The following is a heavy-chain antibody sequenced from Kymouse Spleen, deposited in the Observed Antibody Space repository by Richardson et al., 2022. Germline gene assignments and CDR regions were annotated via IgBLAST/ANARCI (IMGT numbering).Heavy chain of an antibody. Sequence: QLQLQESGPGLVKPSETLSLTCTVSGGSISSSSYYWGWIRQPPGKGLEWIGSIYYSGSTYYNPSLKSRVTISVDTSKNQFSLKLSSVTAADTAVYYCARRDSSSSGGFDYWGQGTLVTVSS. CDR3: ARRDSSSSGGFDY. CDR2: IYYSGST. V-gene: IGHV4-39*01. D-gene: IGHD6-6*01. CDR1: GGSISSSSYY. J-gene: IGHJ4*02.